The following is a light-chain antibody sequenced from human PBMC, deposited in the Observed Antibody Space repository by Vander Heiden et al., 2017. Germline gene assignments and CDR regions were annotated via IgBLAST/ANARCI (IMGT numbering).Light chain of an antibody. Sequence: DIQLTQSPSFLSASVGDRVTITCRASQGIFSYLAWYQQQPGKAPKLLIYAASTLQSGVPSRFSGSGSGTDFTLTISSLQPEDFATYYCQQLNNYPSTFGQGTKVEIK. CDR2: AAS. V-gene: IGKV1-9*01. J-gene: IGKJ1*01. CDR1: QGIFSY. CDR3: QQLNNYPST.